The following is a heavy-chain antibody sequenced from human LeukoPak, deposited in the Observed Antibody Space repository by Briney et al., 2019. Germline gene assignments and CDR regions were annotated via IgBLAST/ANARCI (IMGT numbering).Heavy chain of an antibody. CDR1: GDSVSSNTAS. J-gene: IGHJ5*02. V-gene: IGHV6-1*01. Sequence: SQTLSLTCAISGDSVSSNTASWNWLRQSPSRGLEWLGRTYYRSKWSNDYAPSMKSRITINADTSRNQFSLQLNSVTPEDTAVYFCARDRDSDFEWGPYDPWGQGTLVNVSS. CDR3: ARDRDSDFEWGPYDP. CDR2: TYYRSKWSN. D-gene: IGHD4-11*01.